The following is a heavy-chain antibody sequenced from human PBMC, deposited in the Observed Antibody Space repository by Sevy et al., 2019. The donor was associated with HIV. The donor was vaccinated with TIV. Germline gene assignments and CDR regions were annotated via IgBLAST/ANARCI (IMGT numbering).Heavy chain of an antibody. V-gene: IGHV3-21*01. D-gene: IGHD2-2*01. CDR2: ISSSSSYI. Sequence: GGSLRLSCAASGFTFSSYSMNWVRQAPGKGLEWVSSISSSSSYIYYADSVKGRFTIHRDNAKNSLYLQMNSLRAEDTAVYYCGRDTARTGQLDYWGQGTLVTVSS. CDR3: GRDTARTGQLDY. CDR1: GFTFSSYS. J-gene: IGHJ4*02.